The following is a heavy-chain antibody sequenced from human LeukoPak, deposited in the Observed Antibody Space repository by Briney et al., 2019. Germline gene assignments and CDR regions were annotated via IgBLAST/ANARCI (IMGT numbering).Heavy chain of an antibody. CDR2: IYSGGST. CDR3: ARRAGDYSHPYDY. CDR1: GLTASSNC. V-gene: IGHV3-53*01. Sequence: RGSLRLSCAASGLTASSNCMSWVRQAPGKGLEWGSFIYSGGSTYFTDSVKGRFTISRENSKNTLYLQMNSLRAEDTAVYYCARRAGDYSHPYDYWGQGILVTVSS. J-gene: IGHJ4*02. D-gene: IGHD3-22*01.